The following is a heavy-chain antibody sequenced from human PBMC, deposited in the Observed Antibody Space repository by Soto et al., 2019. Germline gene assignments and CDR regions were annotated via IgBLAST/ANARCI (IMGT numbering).Heavy chain of an antibody. V-gene: IGHV3-30-3*01. CDR2: ISYDGSNK. D-gene: IGHD2-15*01. J-gene: IGHJ4*02. Sequence: QVQLVESGGGVVQPGRSLRLSCAASGFTFSSYAMHWVRQAPGKGLEWVAFISYDGSNKYYADSVKGRFTISRDNSRNTLYLQMSSLRTEDTAVYYCATTLSVDGKGFDNWGQGTLVTVSS. CDR3: ATTLSVDGKGFDN. CDR1: GFTFSSYA.